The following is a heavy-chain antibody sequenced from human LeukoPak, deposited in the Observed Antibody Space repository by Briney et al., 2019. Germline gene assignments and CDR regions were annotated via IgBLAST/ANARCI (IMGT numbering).Heavy chain of an antibody. V-gene: IGHV1-69*13. D-gene: IGHD3-22*01. CDR1: GGTFSSYA. CDR2: IIPIFGTA. J-gene: IGHJ4*02. Sequence: SVKVSSKASGGTFSSYAISWVRQAPGQGLEWMGGIIPIFGTANYAQKFQGRVTITADESTSTAYMELSSLRSEDTAVYYCATVPDYYDSFLLDYWGQGTLVTVSS. CDR3: ATVPDYYDSFLLDY.